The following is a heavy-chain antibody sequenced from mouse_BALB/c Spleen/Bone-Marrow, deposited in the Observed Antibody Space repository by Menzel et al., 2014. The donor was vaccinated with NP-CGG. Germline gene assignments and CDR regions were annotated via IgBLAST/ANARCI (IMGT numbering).Heavy chain of an antibody. CDR1: GYAFTNYN. CDR3: SRGVLAYFDY. V-gene: IGHV1S135*01. D-gene: IGHD2-14*01. Sequence: VQLQQSGPELVKPGASVKVSCKASGYAFTNYNMNWVKQSHGKSLEWIGYIDPYSGGTNYNQKFRGKATLTVDKSSSTAYMHLISLTSDDSSFYYCSRGVLAYFDYWGQGTSLTVSS. J-gene: IGHJ2*02. CDR2: IDPYSGGT.